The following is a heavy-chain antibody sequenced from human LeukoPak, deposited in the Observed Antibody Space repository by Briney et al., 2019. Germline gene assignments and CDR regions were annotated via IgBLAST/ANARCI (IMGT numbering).Heavy chain of an antibody. CDR2: IYPGDSDT. CDR1: GYIFTSYW. J-gene: IGHJ6*02. D-gene: IGHD3-10*01. Sequence: GESLKISCKGSGYIFTSYWIGWVRQLPGKGLEWMGIIYPGDSDTRYSPSFQGQVTISADKSISTAYLQWSSLKASDTAMYYCARHRSGFGGTNYYYYGMDVWGQGTTVTVSS. V-gene: IGHV5-51*01. CDR3: ARHRSGFGGTNYYYYGMDV.